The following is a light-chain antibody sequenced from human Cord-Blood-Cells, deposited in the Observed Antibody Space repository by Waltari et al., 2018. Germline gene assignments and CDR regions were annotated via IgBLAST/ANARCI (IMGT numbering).Light chain of an antibody. CDR3: CSYAGSSTLV. CDR1: SSDVGSYYL. CDR2: QRS. J-gene: IGLJ3*02. Sequence: QSALTPPASVSGSPGQSITISCTGTSSDVGSYYLVSWYQQHPGKTPKLMIYQRSKRPSEVSNRFSGSKSSNTASLTISRLHAEDEADYYCCSYAGSSTLVFGGGTKLTVL. V-gene: IGLV2-23*01.